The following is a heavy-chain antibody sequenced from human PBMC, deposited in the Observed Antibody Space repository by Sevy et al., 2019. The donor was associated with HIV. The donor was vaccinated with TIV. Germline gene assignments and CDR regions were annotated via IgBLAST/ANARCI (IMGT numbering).Heavy chain of an antibody. CDR1: GFTFSSYW. CDR3: ARELITFWGVIGDAFDI. CDR2: IKQDGSEK. V-gene: IGHV3-7*03. D-gene: IGHD3-16*02. J-gene: IGHJ3*02. Sequence: GGSLRLSCAASGFTFSSYWMIWVRQAPGKGLEWVANIKQDGSEKYYGDSVKGRFTISRDNAKNSLFLQMNSLRAEDTAVYWCARELITFWGVIGDAFDIWGQGTMVTVSS.